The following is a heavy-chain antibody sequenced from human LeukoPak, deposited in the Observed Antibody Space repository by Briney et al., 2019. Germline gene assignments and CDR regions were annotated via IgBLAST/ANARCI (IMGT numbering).Heavy chain of an antibody. J-gene: IGHJ4*02. CDR3: ARSAFHYYDSSGYCFDY. CDR2: ISSSSSTI. CDR1: GFTFSSYS. D-gene: IGHD3-22*01. Sequence: GGSLRLSCAASGFTFSSYSMNWVRQAPGKGLEWVSYISSSSSTIYYADSVKGRFTISRDNAKNSLYLRMNSLRAEDTAVYYCARSAFHYYDSSGYCFDYWGQGTLVTVSS. V-gene: IGHV3-48*01.